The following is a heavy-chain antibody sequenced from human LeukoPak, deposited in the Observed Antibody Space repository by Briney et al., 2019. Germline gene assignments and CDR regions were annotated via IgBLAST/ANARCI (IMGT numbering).Heavy chain of an antibody. D-gene: IGHD4-17*01. CDR2: INHSGTT. CDR1: GESFSGYY. CDR3: ARAVYYYYMDV. V-gene: IGHV4-34*01. J-gene: IGHJ6*03. Sequence: SETLSLTCAVYGESFSGYYWNWIRQPPGKGLEWIGNINHSGTTNDNPSLKSRVTISVDTSKNQFSLKLSSVTAADTAVYYCARAVYYYYMDVWGKGTTVTVSS.